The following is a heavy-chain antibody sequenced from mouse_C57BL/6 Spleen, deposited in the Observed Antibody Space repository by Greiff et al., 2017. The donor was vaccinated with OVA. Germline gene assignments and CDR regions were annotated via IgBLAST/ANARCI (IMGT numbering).Heavy chain of an antibody. D-gene: IGHD1-1*01. Sequence: VKLMESGAELARPGASVKLSCKASGYTFTSYGISWVKQRTGQGLEWIGEIYPRSGNTYYNEKFKGKATLTADKSSSTAYMELRSLTSEDSAVYFCARHGSSYYYAMDYWGQGTSVTVSS. J-gene: IGHJ4*01. CDR2: IYPRSGNT. CDR3: ARHGSSYYYAMDY. CDR1: GYTFTSYG. V-gene: IGHV1-81*01.